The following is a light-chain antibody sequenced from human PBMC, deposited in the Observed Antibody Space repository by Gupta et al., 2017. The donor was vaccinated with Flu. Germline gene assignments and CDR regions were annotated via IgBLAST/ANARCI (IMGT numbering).Light chain of an antibody. CDR1: ESDVGHYNL. CDR3: CPDAGSSTWV. V-gene: IGLV2-23*02. CDR2: EVS. J-gene: IGLJ3*02. Sequence: QSALTPPASVSGSPGQSITISCTGSESDVGHYNLVSWYQHHPGNAPTLTIYEVSRRTAAAATFFSGSKGANTASLTISGHEEEDDADYYCCPDAGSSTWVFGGGTKLTVL.